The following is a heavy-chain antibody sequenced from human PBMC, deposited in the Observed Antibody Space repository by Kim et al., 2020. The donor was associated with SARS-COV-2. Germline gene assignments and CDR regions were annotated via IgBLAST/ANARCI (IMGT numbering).Heavy chain of an antibody. J-gene: IGHJ4*02. CDR1: GFTFSSYG. Sequence: GGSLRLSCAASGFTFSSYGMHWVRQAPGKGLEWVAVISYDGSNKYYADSVKGRFTISRDNSKNTLYLQMNSLRAEDTAVYYCAPWTHDFAPRVLGPPPYFDCWGQGTLVTVSS. CDR2: ISYDGSNK. V-gene: IGHV3-30*03. CDR3: APWTHDFAPRVLGPPPYFDC. D-gene: IGHD3-3*01.